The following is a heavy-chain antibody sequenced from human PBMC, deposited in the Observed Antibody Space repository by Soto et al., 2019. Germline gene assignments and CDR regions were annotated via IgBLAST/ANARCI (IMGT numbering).Heavy chain of an antibody. V-gene: IGHV3-7*03. J-gene: IGHJ4*02. CDR2: IKQDGSEK. Sequence: PVGSLRLSCSASGFTFSSYWMSWVRTAPGKGLEWVANIKQDGSEKYYVDSVKGRFTISRDNAKNSLYLQMNSLRAEDSAVYYCAKDRTVAARHFDYWGQGTQVTVSS. D-gene: IGHD6-6*01. CDR3: AKDRTVAARHFDY. CDR1: GFTFSSYW.